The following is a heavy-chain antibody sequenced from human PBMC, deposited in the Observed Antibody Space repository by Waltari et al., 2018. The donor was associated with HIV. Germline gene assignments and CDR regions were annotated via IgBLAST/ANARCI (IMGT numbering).Heavy chain of an antibody. D-gene: IGHD3-10*01. J-gene: IGHJ4*02. CDR2: MNPNSGNT. V-gene: IGHV1-8*01. CDR1: GYTLTSYA. Sequence: QVQLVQSGAEVKKPGASVKVSCTAPGYTLTSYAINWVRQATGQGLEWMGWMNPNSGNTGYAQKFQGRVTMTRNTSISTAYMELSSLRSEDTAVYYCAREEFYGSGSSDYWGQGTLVTVSS. CDR3: AREEFYGSGSSDY.